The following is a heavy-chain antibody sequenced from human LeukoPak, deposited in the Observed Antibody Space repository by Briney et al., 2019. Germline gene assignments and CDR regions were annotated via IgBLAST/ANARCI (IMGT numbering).Heavy chain of an antibody. CDR3: AMFCSGGSCPDAFDI. CDR1: GYSISSDYY. D-gene: IGHD2-15*01. Sequence: SETLSLTCIVSGYSISSDYYWGWIRPPPGEGLEWGGNIYHSGSTYYNPSLRSRVTISIDTSKNQFSLKLSSVTAIDTAVYYCAMFCSGGSCPDAFDIWGQGKMVTVSS. CDR2: IYHSGST. J-gene: IGHJ3*02. V-gene: IGHV4-38-2*02.